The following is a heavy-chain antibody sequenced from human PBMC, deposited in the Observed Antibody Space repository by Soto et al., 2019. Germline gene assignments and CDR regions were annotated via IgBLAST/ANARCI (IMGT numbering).Heavy chain of an antibody. D-gene: IGHD2-2*01. CDR1: RGTFSSYA. V-gene: IGHV1-69*13. CDR3: ARRYCSSTSCYAPLDYYYGMDV. J-gene: IGHJ6*02. CDR2: IIPIFGTA. Sequence: SVKVSCKASRGTFSSYAISWVRQAPGQGLEWMGGIIPIFGTATYAQKFQGRVTITADESTSTAYMELSSLRSEDTAVYYCARRYCSSTSCYAPLDYYYGMDVSGQGTTVTVSS.